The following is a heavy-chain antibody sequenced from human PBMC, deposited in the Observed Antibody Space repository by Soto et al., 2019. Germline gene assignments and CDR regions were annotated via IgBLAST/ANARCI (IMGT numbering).Heavy chain of an antibody. CDR1: GGSISSYY. CDR3: ASRGVASHYYYYGMDV. D-gene: IGHD3-10*01. V-gene: IGHV4-59*01. CDR2: IYYSGST. J-gene: IGHJ6*02. Sequence: SETLSLTCTVSGGSISSYYWSWIRQPPGKGLEWIGYIYYSGSTNYNPSLKSRVTISVDTSKNQFSLKLSSVTAADTAVYYCASRGVASHYYYYGMDVWGQGTTVTVSS.